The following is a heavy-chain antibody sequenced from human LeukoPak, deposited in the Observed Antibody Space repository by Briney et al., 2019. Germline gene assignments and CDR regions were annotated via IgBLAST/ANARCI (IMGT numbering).Heavy chain of an antibody. Sequence: SETLSLTCAVYGGSFSGYYWSWIRQPPGKGLEWIGEINHSGSTNYNPSLKRRVTISVDTSKNQFSLKLSSVTAADTAVYYCARADYVWGSYRTRYYFDYWGQGTLVTVSS. CDR2: INHSGST. D-gene: IGHD3-16*02. V-gene: IGHV4-34*01. J-gene: IGHJ4*02. CDR3: ARADYVWGSYRTRYYFDY. CDR1: GGSFSGYY.